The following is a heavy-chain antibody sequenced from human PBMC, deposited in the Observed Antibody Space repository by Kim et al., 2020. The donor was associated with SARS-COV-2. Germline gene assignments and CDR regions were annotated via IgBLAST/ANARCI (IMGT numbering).Heavy chain of an antibody. D-gene: IGHD3-10*01. CDR1: GGSVSSGSYY. CDR3: ASLNYYGSGSYFDY. V-gene: IGHV4-61*01. J-gene: IGHJ4*02. CDR2: IYYSGST. Sequence: SETLSLTCTVSGGSVSSGSYYWSWIRQPPGKGLEWIGYIYYSGSTNYNPSLKSRVTISVDTSKNQFSLKLSSVTAADTAVYYCASLNYYGSGSYFDYWGQGTLVTVSS.